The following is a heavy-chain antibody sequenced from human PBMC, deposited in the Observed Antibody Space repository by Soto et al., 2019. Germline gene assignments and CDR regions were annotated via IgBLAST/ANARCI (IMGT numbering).Heavy chain of an antibody. J-gene: IGHJ4*02. D-gene: IGHD2-21*02. CDR1: GYTFTGYY. CDR3: ARVPRPVYCGGDCHYYFDY. Sequence: GASVKVSCKASGYTFTGYYMHWVRQAPGQGLEWMGWINPNSGGTNYAQKFQGWVTMTRDTSISTAYMELSRLRSDDTAVYYCARVPRPVYCGGDCHYYFDYWGQGTLVTVSS. V-gene: IGHV1-2*04. CDR2: INPNSGGT.